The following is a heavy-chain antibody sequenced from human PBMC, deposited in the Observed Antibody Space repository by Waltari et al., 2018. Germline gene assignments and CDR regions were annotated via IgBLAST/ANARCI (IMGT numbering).Heavy chain of an antibody. J-gene: IGHJ4*02. CDR3: ARRVGIGDYFDY. CDR1: GDSITSSDHF. V-gene: IGHV4-39*01. D-gene: IGHD2-21*01. Sequence: QLQLQESGPGLVKPSETLSLTCTVSGDSITSSDHFWAWIRQSPGKGLERIGSINYSGSPHYNLSLKSRVTISVDTSKNQFSLRLSSATAADTGVYYCARRVGIGDYFDYWGQGTLVTVSS. CDR2: INYSGSP.